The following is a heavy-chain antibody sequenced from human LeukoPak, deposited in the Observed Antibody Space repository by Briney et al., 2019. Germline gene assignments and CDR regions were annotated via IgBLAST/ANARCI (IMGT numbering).Heavy chain of an antibody. V-gene: IGHV4-34*01. Sequence: SETLSLTCAVYGGSFSGYYWSWIRQPPGKGLEWIGEINHSGSTNYNPSLKSRVTISVDTSKNQFSLKLSSVTAADTAVYYCARGNGTYYYDSGGYFDYRGQGTLVTVSS. CDR2: INHSGST. J-gene: IGHJ4*02. CDR1: GGSFSGYY. CDR3: ARGNGTYYYDSGGYFDY. D-gene: IGHD3-22*01.